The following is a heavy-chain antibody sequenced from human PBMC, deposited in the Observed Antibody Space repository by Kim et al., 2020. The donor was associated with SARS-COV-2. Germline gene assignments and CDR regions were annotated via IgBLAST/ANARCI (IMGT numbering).Heavy chain of an antibody. J-gene: IGHJ4*02. CDR1: GFTFSSYS. CDR2: ISSSSSYI. D-gene: IGHD2-15*01. V-gene: IGHV3-21*01. Sequence: GGSLRLSCAASGFTFSSYSMNWVRQAPGKGLEWVSSISSSSSYIYYADSVKGRFTISRDNAKNSLYLQMNSLRAEDTAVYYCARDFGHCSGGSCYSGFDYWGQGTLGTVSS. CDR3: ARDFGHCSGGSCYSGFDY.